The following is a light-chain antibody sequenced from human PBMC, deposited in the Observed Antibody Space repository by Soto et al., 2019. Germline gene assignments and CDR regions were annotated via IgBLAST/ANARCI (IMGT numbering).Light chain of an antibody. CDR2: GAS. CDR3: QQYGSSPWT. Sequence: EIVLTQSPGXLXLSPGXRATLSXRASQSVXSNYLAWYQQKPGQAPRLLIYGASSRPTGIPDRFSGSGSGTDFTLTISRLEPEDFAVYHCQQYGSSPWTFGQGTKVEIK. CDR1: QSVXSNY. J-gene: IGKJ1*01. V-gene: IGKV3-20*01.